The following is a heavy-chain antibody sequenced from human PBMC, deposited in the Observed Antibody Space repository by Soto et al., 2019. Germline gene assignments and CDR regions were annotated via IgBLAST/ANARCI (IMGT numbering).Heavy chain of an antibody. Sequence: QVQLVESGGGVVQPGRSLRLSCAASGFTFSGHGMHWVRQAPGKGLEWVAVVWHDGSKEYYADSVKGRFTISRDNSKNEMDLQMNSLRAEDTGVYYCARGRGGDYGGNSGYYDFWGQGTLVTVSS. D-gene: IGHD4-17*01. J-gene: IGHJ4*02. CDR1: GFTFSGHG. CDR2: VWHDGSKE. V-gene: IGHV3-33*01. CDR3: ARGRGGDYGGNSGYYDF.